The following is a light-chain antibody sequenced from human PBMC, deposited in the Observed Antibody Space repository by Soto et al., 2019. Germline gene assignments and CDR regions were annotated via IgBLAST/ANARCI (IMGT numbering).Light chain of an antibody. CDR1: STDIGRYNY. J-gene: IGLJ1*01. CDR2: DVS. V-gene: IGLV2-14*01. Sequence: SVLTQPASVSGSPGQSITISCTGTSTDIGRYNYVSWYQQHPGKAPKLMIYDVSNRPSGVSNRFSGSKSGNTASLTISGLQAEDEADYYCSSYTSSSTYVFGTGTKVTVL. CDR3: SSYTSSSTYV.